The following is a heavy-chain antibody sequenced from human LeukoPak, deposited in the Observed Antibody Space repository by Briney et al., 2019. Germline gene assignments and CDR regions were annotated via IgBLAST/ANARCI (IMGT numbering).Heavy chain of an antibody. D-gene: IGHD3-10*01. CDR3: AKEKLLWFGEPRES. V-gene: IGHV3-23*01. CDR1: GFTFSSYA. CDR2: ISGSGGST. J-gene: IGHJ4*02. Sequence: GGSLRLSCAASGFTFSSYAMSWVRQAPGKGLEWVSAISGSGGSTCYADSVKGRFTISRDNSKNTLYLQMNSLRAEDTAVYYCAKEKLLWFGEPRESWGQGTLVTVSS.